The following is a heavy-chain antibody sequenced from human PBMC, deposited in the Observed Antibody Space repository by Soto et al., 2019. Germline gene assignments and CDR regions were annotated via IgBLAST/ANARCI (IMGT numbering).Heavy chain of an antibody. Sequence: QVQLQESGPGLVKPSETLSLTCTVSGGSISSYYWSWIRQPPGKGLEWIGYIYYSGSTNYNPSLKSRVTISVDTSKNQFFLKLSSVTAADTALYYCARVWGGAFDIWCQGTMVTVSS. CDR3: ARVWGGAFDI. J-gene: IGHJ3*02. V-gene: IGHV4-59*01. CDR1: GGSISSYY. CDR2: IYYSGST. D-gene: IGHD3-10*01.